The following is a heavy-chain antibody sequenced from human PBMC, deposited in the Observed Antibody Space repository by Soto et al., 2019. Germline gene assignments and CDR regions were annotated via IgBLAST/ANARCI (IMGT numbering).Heavy chain of an antibody. D-gene: IGHD6-19*01. CDR2: INAGNGNT. V-gene: IGHV1-3*01. CDR3: ARDLSDLAVAGNWFDP. Sequence: ASVKVSCKAPGYTFTSYAWHWVRQAPGQRLEWMGWINAGNGNTKYSQKFQGRVTITRDTSASTAYMELSSLRSEDTAVYYCARDLSDLAVAGNWFDPWGQGTLVTVSS. J-gene: IGHJ5*02. CDR1: GYTFTSYA.